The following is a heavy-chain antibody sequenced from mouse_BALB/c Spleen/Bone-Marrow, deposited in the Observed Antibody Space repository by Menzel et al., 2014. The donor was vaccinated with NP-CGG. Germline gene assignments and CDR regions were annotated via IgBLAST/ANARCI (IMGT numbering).Heavy chain of an antibody. Sequence: LQESGPELVRPGVSVKISCKGSSYTFTDYAMHWVKQSHAKSLEWIGVISTYYGNTNYNQKFKGKATMTVDKSSSTAYMELARLTSEDSGVYYCARGLLLLDYWGQGTSVTVSS. D-gene: IGHD1-1*01. V-gene: IGHV1-67*01. CDR3: ARGLLLLDY. CDR1: SYTFTDYA. J-gene: IGHJ4*01. CDR2: ISTYYGNT.